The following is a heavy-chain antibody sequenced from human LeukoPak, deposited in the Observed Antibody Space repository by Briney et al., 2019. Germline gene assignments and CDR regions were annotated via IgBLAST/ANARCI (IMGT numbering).Heavy chain of an antibody. J-gene: IGHJ5*02. CDR3: ARDGSYYGSGSYYNWFDP. CDR2: ISYDGSNK. V-gene: IGHV3-30*04. D-gene: IGHD3-10*01. Sequence: GGALRLSCAASGFTFSSYAMHWVRQAPGKGLEWVAVISYDGSNKYYADSVKGRFTISRDNSKNTLYLQMNSLRAEDTAVYYCARDGSYYGSGSYYNWFDPWGQGTLVTVSS. CDR1: GFTFSSYA.